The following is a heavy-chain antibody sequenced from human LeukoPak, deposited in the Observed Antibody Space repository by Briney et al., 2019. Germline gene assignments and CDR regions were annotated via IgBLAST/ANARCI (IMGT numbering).Heavy chain of an antibody. Sequence: ASVKVSCKVSGYTFTDYYMHWLQQAPGKGLEWIGLVDPEDGETIYAEKFQGRVTITADTSTDTAYMELSSLRSEDTAVYYCATDHDYAEYFQHWGQGTLVTVSS. CDR1: GYTFTDYY. V-gene: IGHV1-69-2*01. D-gene: IGHD4-17*01. CDR2: VDPEDGET. J-gene: IGHJ1*01. CDR3: ATDHDYAEYFQH.